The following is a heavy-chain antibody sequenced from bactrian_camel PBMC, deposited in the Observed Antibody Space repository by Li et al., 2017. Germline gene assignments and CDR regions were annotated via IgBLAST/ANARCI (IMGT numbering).Heavy chain of an antibody. CDR1: GNTYNRSC. D-gene: IGHD2*01. J-gene: IGHJ4*01. V-gene: IGHV3S1*01. CDR2: IATGSGNT. Sequence: HVQLVESGGGSVQAGGSLRLSCAASGNTYNRSCMAWFRQAPGKEREGVARIATGSGNTYYADSVKGRFTISQDNVKNTVYLQMNSLKPEDTAMYYCAANFGPYCSGPYLARRANFLGQGTQVTVS.